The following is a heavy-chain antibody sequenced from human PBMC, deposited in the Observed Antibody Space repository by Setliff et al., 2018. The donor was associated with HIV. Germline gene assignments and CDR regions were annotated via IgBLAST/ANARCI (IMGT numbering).Heavy chain of an antibody. V-gene: IGHV5-51*01. CDR2: IYPGDSDT. Sequence: GESLKISCKGSGYSFTSYWIGWVRQMPGKGLEWMGIIYPGDSDTRYSPSFQGQVTLSADKSISTAYLQWSSLKASDTAMYYCARHLIPGDPRYSSSWYYWSQGTLVTVPS. CDR1: GYSFTSYW. D-gene: IGHD6-13*01. J-gene: IGHJ4*02. CDR3: ARHLIPGDPRYSSSWYY.